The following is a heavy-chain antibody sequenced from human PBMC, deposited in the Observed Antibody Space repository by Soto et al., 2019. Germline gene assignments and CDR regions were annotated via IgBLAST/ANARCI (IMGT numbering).Heavy chain of an antibody. CDR3: ARGASSSYRWFDP. CDR1: GGPISSTNW. J-gene: IGHJ5*02. Sequence: QVQLQESGPGLVKPSRTLSLTCAVSGGPISSTNWWSWVRQPPGKGLEWIGEIYHTGSINYNPSLKSRVTISVDKTENQFSLKLSSVTAADTAVYYCARGASSSYRWFDPWGQGTLVTVSS. CDR2: IYHTGSI. D-gene: IGHD6-6*01. V-gene: IGHV4-4*02.